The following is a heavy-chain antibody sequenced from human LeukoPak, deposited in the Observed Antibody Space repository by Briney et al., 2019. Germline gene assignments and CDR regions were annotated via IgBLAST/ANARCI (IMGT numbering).Heavy chain of an antibody. Sequence: GGSLRLSCAASGFTFSSYGMHWVRQAPGKGLEWVAFIRYDGSNKYYADSVKGRFTISRDNSKNTLYLQMNSLRAEDTAVYYCARVRDYYDSRGYYFEYFDHWGQGTLVTVSS. CDR2: IRYDGSNK. D-gene: IGHD3-22*01. CDR1: GFTFSSYG. CDR3: ARVRDYYDSRGYYFEYFDH. V-gene: IGHV3-30*02. J-gene: IGHJ1*01.